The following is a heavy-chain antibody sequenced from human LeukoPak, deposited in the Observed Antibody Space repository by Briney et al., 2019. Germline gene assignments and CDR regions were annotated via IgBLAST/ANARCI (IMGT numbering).Heavy chain of an antibody. CDR1: GFTFGDYA. J-gene: IGHJ4*02. V-gene: IGHV3-53*01. CDR3: ARGRVFDY. Sequence: PGGSLRLSCTGPGFTFGDYAMSWFRQAPGKGLEWVSVIYSGGSTYYADSVKGRFTISRDNSKNTLYLQMNSLRAEDTAVYYCARGRVFDYWGQGTLVTVSS. D-gene: IGHD3-10*01. CDR2: IYSGGST.